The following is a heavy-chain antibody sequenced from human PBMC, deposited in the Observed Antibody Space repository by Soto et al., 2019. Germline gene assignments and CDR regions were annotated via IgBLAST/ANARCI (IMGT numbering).Heavy chain of an antibody. V-gene: IGHV4-34*02. D-gene: IGHD2-8*01. CDR3: ARGPKKLIY. J-gene: IGHJ4*02. CDR2: INDSGST. Sequence: QVQLQQWGARLLKPSETLSLTCGVSGGSFSGYYWTWIRQPPGKGLAWIGAINDSGSTNYNPSLKSRVTMSVDTSKNQFSLKLDSVTAADTAVYYCARGPKKLIYWSQGTLVTVSS. CDR1: GGSFSGYY.